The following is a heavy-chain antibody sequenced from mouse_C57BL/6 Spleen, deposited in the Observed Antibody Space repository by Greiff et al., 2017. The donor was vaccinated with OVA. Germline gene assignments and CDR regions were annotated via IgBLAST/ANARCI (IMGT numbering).Heavy chain of an antibody. CDR1: GFTFSDYY. J-gene: IGHJ1*03. CDR2: INNDGSST. D-gene: IGHD2-3*01. CDR3: AREGGYYVYCDV. Sequence: EVQVVESEGGLVQPGSSMKLSCTASGFTFSDYYMAWVRQVPEKGLEWVANINNDGSSTYYLDSLKSRFIISRDNAKNILYLQMSSLKSEDTATYYCAREGGYYVYCDVWGTGTTVTVSS. V-gene: IGHV5-16*01.